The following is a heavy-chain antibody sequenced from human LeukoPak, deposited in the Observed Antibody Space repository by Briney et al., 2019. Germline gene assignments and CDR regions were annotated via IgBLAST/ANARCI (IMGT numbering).Heavy chain of an antibody. CDR1: GGSFSGYY. CDR2: INHSGST. CDR3: ARGRWDIVVVRAAHFDY. J-gene: IGHJ4*02. Sequence: SETLSLTCAVYGGSFSGYYWSWIRQPPGKGLEWIGEINHSGSTNYNPSLKSRVTISVDTSKNQFSLKLSSVTAADTAVYYCARGRWDIVVVRAAHFDYWGQGTLVTVSS. V-gene: IGHV4-34*01. D-gene: IGHD2-2*01.